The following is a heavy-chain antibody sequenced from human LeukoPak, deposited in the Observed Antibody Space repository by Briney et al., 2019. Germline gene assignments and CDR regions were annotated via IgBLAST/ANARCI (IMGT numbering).Heavy chain of an antibody. V-gene: IGHV3-21*01. CDR1: GFTFSSYT. J-gene: IGHJ3*02. CDR2: ISSNGYYI. Sequence: GGSLRLSCAASGFTFSSYTMNWVRQAPGKGLEWVSSISSNGYYIYYADSLRGRFTISRDNAKNSLYLQVNSLRAEDTAVYYCAREAGYYHSSNRDAFDIWGQGTMVTVSS. CDR3: AREAGYYHSSNRDAFDI. D-gene: IGHD3-22*01.